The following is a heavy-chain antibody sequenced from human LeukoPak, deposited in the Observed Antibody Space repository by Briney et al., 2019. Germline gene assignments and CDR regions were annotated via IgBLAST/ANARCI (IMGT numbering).Heavy chain of an antibody. V-gene: IGHV4-59*11. J-gene: IGHJ4*02. D-gene: IGHD6-19*01. CDR3: ARNEQWLGFPYFDY. CDR1: GGSISSHY. Sequence: SETLSLTCTVSGGSISSHYWSWIRQPPGKGLEWIGYIYYSGSTNYNPSLKSRVTISVDTSKNQFSLKLSSVTAADTAVYYCARNEQWLGFPYFDYWGLGTLVTVSS. CDR2: IYYSGST.